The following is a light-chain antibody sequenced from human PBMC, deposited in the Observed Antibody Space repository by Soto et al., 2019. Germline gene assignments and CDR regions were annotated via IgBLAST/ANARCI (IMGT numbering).Light chain of an antibody. V-gene: IGLV2-8*01. J-gene: IGLJ2*01. CDR3: TSYAGSNNLV. Sequence: QSVLTQPPSASGSPGQSVTISCTGTSSDVGGYNYVSWSQQHPGKAPKLMIYEVSKRPSGVPDRFSGSKSGSTASLTVSGLQAEDEADYYCTSYAGSNNLVFGGGTKLTVL. CDR1: SSDVGGYNY. CDR2: EVS.